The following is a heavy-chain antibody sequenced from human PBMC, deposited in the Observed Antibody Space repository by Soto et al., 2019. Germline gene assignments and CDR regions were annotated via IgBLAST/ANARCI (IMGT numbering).Heavy chain of an antibody. CDR1: AYTFTSEG. Sequence: ALVQLSLQASAYTFTSEGISWVRQAPGQGLEWMGWISAYNGNTNYAQKLQGRVTMTTDTSTSTAYMELRSLRSDDTAVYYRASMGITGTHDAFDIWGQGTMVTVSS. CDR2: ISAYNGNT. J-gene: IGHJ3*02. D-gene: IGHD1-20*01. CDR3: ASMGITGTHDAFDI. V-gene: IGHV1-18*01.